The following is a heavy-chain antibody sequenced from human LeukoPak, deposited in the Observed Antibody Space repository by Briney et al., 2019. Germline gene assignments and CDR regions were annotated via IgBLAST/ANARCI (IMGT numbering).Heavy chain of an antibody. Sequence: GGSLRLSCAASGFTFSDYYMSWLRQAPGKGLEWVSYISSSGSTIYYADSVKGRFTISRDNAKNSLYLQMNSLTAADTAVYYCARDSTRRYWTGSGIFSRSVGAYYFDYWGQGTLVTVSS. CDR3: ARDSTRRYWTGSGIFSRSVGAYYFDY. J-gene: IGHJ4*02. CDR2: ISSSGSTI. D-gene: IGHD3-3*02. V-gene: IGHV3-11*04. CDR1: GFTFSDYY.